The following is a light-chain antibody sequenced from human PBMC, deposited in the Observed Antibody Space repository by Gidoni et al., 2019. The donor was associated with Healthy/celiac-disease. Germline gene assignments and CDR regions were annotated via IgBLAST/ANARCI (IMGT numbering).Light chain of an antibody. Sequence: DIQLTQSTSFLSASVGDRVTITCRASQGISSYLAWYQQKPGKAPKLLIYAASTLQSGVPSRFSGSGSGTEFTLTISSLQPEDFATYYCQQLNSYPRFGQGTRLEIK. CDR3: QQLNSYPR. CDR1: QGISSY. V-gene: IGKV1-9*01. J-gene: IGKJ5*01. CDR2: AAS.